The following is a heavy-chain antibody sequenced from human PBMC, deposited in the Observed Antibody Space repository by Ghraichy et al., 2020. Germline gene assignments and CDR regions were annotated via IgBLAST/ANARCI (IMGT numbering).Heavy chain of an antibody. J-gene: IGHJ6*02. CDR2: ISGSGGST. CDR3: AKDHPFLIAGYYYYGMDV. V-gene: IGHV3-23*01. CDR1: GITFSSYD. D-gene: IGHD6-13*01. Sequence: GGSLRLSCVASGITFSSYDMRWVRQAPGKGLEWVSGISGSGGSTYYADSVKGRFTISRDNSKNTLYLQMDSLRAEDTAIYYCAKDHPFLIAGYYYYGMDVWGQGTTVTVSS.